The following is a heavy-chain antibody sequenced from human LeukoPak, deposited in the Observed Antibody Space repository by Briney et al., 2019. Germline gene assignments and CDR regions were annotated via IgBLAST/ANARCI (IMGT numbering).Heavy chain of an antibody. CDR3: ARPFYYDSNGGEGMDV. Sequence: PGGSLRLSCAASGFTFTGFNMNWVRQAPGKGLELASSITTSGTYIYYADSVKRRFTISRDNAKNSLYLQMNSLRAEDTAVYYCARPFYYDSNGGEGMDVWGQGTTVTVSS. D-gene: IGHD3-22*01. V-gene: IGHV3-21*06. J-gene: IGHJ6*02. CDR1: GFTFTGFN. CDR2: ITTSGTYI.